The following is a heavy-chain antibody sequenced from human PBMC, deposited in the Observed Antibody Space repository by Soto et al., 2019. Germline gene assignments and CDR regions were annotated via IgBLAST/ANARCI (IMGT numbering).Heavy chain of an antibody. CDR2: ISGSGGST. D-gene: IGHD6-19*01. V-gene: IGHV3-23*01. CDR1: GFTFSSYA. J-gene: IGHJ4*02. Sequence: EVQLLESGGGLVQPGGSLRLSCAASGFTFSSYAMSWVRQAPGKGLEWVSAISGSGGSTYYADSLKGRFTISRDNAKNTLYLQMNSLRAEDTAVYYCAKSATLSLYSSGWSYFDYWGQGTLVTVSS. CDR3: AKSATLSLYSSGWSYFDY.